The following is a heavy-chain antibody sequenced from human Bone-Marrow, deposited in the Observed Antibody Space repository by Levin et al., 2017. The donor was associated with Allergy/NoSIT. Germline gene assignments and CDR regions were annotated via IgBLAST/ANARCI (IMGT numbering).Heavy chain of an antibody. J-gene: IGHJ6*02. V-gene: IGHV4-59*01. CDR2: IKNSGTT. D-gene: IGHD5-12*01. Sequence: ESLTLSCSVSGGSISNSYWSWIRQAPGKGLEWIGYIKNSGTTKYNPSLNSRVTISADTSKNQVSLRLTSVTAADTAVYYCASLGYTISYYDYAMDVWGQGTTVTVSS. CDR1: GGSISNSY. CDR3: ASLGYTISYYDYAMDV.